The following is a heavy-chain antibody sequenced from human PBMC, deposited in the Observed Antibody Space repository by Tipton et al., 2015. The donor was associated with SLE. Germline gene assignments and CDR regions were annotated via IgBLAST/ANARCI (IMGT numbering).Heavy chain of an antibody. Sequence: TLSLTCTVSGGSITTSSYYWAWIRQPPGKGLEWVGNIYYSGGPFYSPSLKSRVTLSIDRSKNQFSLTLTSVTAADTAVYYCARQSYVFPYFFDYWGQGTLVTVSS. V-gene: IGHV4-39*07. D-gene: IGHD3-16*01. CDR3: ARQSYVFPYFFDY. J-gene: IGHJ4*02. CDR1: GGSITTSSYY. CDR2: IYYSGGP.